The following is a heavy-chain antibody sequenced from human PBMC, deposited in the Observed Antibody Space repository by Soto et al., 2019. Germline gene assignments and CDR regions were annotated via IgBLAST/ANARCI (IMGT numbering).Heavy chain of an antibody. Sequence: GGSLRLSCAASGFTFSSYAMSWVRQAPGKGLEWVSAISGSGGSTYYADSVKGRFTISRDNSKNTLYLQMNSLRAEDTAVYYCARLYYDFWSGYFPDYYYYYGMDVWGQGTTVTVSS. CDR3: ARLYYDFWSGYFPDYYYYYGMDV. J-gene: IGHJ6*02. V-gene: IGHV3-23*01. CDR2: ISGSGGST. D-gene: IGHD3-3*01. CDR1: GFTFSSYA.